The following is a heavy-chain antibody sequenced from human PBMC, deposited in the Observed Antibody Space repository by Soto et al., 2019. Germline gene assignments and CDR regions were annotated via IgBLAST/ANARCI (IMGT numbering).Heavy chain of an antibody. J-gene: IGHJ4*02. Sequence: EVQLLESGGGLIQPGGSLRLSCAASGFTFSSYGMSWVRQAPGKGLEWVSSISGSGGSTYYADSVKGRFTISRDNSKNTLYLQRNSLRAEDTAVYYCAKASAPGGTYFPLWFWGQGTLVTVSS. CDR2: ISGSGGST. CDR3: AKASAPGGTYFPLWF. CDR1: GFTFSSYG. D-gene: IGHD1-26*01. V-gene: IGHV3-23*01.